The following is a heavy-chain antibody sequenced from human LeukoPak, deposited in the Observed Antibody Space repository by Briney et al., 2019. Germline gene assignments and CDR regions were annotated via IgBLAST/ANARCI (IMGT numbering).Heavy chain of an antibody. J-gene: IGHJ6*02. V-gene: IGHV1-69*13. CDR2: IIPIFGTA. D-gene: IGHD6-19*01. CDR3: ASWSYSSGWYYYYYYGMDV. CDR1: GGTFSSYA. Sequence: ASVKVSCKASGGTFSSYAISWVRQAPGQGLEWMGGIIPIFGTANYGQKFQGRVTITADESTSTAYMELSSLRSEDTAVYYCASWSYSSGWYYYYYYGMDVWGQGTTVTVSS.